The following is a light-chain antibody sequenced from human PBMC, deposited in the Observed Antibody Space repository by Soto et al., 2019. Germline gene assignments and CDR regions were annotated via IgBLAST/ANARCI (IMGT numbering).Light chain of an antibody. CDR3: VIWHSSAWV. CDR1: SGINVGARW. J-gene: IGLJ3*02. V-gene: IGLV5-45*03. CDR2: YKSDSDK. Sequence: QLVLTQPSSLSASPGASPSLTCTLRSGINVGARWIYWYQQKPGSPPQFLLRYKSDSDKQQGSGVPSRFSGSKDASANAGILLISGLQSEDEADYYCVIWHSSAWVFGGGTKVTVL.